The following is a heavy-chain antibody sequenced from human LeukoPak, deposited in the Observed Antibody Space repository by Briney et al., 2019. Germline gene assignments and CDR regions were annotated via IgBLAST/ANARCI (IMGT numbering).Heavy chain of an antibody. CDR3: VRGGYGDYPTDY. Sequence: GGSLRLSCAASGFTVSSKYMSWVRQAPGKGLEWVSVIYSGGQKYYADSVKGKFTISRDNSKNTLYLQMNSLIAEDTAVYYCVRGGYGDYPTDYWGQGTLVTVSS. CDR2: IYSGGQK. CDR1: GFTVSSKY. D-gene: IGHD4-17*01. V-gene: IGHV3-66*01. J-gene: IGHJ4*02.